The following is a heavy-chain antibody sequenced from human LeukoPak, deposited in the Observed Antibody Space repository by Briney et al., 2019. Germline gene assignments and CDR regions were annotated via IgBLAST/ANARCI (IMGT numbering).Heavy chain of an antibody. CDR3: ARTYYDFWSGYTGWFDP. J-gene: IGHJ5*02. CDR2: IYYSGST. Sequence: PSQTLSLTCAVSGGSISSGGYSWSWIRQPPGKGLEWIGYIYYSGSTNYNPSLKSRVTISVDTSKNQFSLKLGSVTAADTAVYYCARTYYDFWSGYTGWFDPWGQGTLVTVSS. V-gene: IGHV4-30-4*07. CDR1: GGSISSGGYS. D-gene: IGHD3-3*01.